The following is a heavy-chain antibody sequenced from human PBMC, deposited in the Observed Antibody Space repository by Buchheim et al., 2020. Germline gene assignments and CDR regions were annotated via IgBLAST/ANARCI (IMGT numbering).Heavy chain of an antibody. D-gene: IGHD2-2*02. CDR1: GITFSGDG. J-gene: IGHJ4*02. Sequence: QLVESGGGLVQPGGSLRLSCVSSGITFSGDGMNWVRQAPGKGLEWGSYISSRGTTIYYADSVKGRFTISRDNATKSIYLNMNNLGAEDTAIYYCARVEYTTSRMDYWGQGTL. V-gene: IGHV3-48*03. CDR3: ARVEYTTSRMDY. CDR2: ISSRGTTI.